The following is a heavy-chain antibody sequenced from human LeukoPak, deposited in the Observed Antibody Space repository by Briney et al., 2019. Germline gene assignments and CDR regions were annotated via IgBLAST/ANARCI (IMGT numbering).Heavy chain of an antibody. CDR2: ISAYNGNT. CDR1: GYTFTSYG. Sequence: ASVKVSCKASGYTFTSYGISGVRHAPGQGLEWMGWISAYNGNTNYAQKLQGRVTMTTDTSTSTAYMELRSLRSDDTAVYYCARDLLLWFGESKDDAFDIWGQGTMVTVSS. J-gene: IGHJ3*02. D-gene: IGHD3-10*01. V-gene: IGHV1-18*01. CDR3: ARDLLLWFGESKDDAFDI.